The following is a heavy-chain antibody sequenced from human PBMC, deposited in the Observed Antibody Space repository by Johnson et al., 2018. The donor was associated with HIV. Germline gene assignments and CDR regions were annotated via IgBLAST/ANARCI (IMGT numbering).Heavy chain of an antibody. CDR2: RKQDGSEK. CDR1: GFTFSSYW. J-gene: IGHJ3*01. V-gene: IGHV3-7*03. D-gene: IGHD2-21*02. Sequence: VQLVESGGAVVQPGGSLRLSCAASGFTFSSYWMSWVRQAPGKGLEWVANRKQDGSEKYYVDSVKGRFTISRDNAKNSLYLQINSLTPEDTALYYCARDVIVGGGGGDCYSTHWGQGTMVTVSS. CDR3: ARDVIVGGGGGDCYSTH.